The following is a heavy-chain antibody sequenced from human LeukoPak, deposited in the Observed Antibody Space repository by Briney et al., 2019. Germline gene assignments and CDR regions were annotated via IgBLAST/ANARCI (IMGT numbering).Heavy chain of an antibody. Sequence: ASVKVSCKASGYTFTSYAMNWVRQAPGQGLEWMGWINTNTGSPTYAQGFTGRFVFSLDTSVSTAYLQINSLKAEDTAVYYCARGFYGSGSYYNVPPRWGQGTLVTVSS. J-gene: IGHJ4*02. CDR2: INTNTGSP. CDR1: GYTFTSYA. V-gene: IGHV7-4-1*02. CDR3: ARGFYGSGSYYNVPPR. D-gene: IGHD3-10*01.